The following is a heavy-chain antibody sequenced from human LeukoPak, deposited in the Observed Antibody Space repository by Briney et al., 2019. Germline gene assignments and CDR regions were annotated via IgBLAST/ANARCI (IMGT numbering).Heavy chain of an antibody. V-gene: IGHV4-34*01. Sequence: SETLSLTCAVYGGSFSGYYWSWIRQPPGKGLEWIGEINHSGSTNYNPSLKSRVTISVDTSKNQFSLKLSSVTAADTAVYYCAKSEVLLWFGELSGYWGQGTLVTVSS. CDR1: GGSFSGYY. CDR3: AKSEVLLWFGELSGY. D-gene: IGHD3-10*01. CDR2: INHSGST. J-gene: IGHJ4*02.